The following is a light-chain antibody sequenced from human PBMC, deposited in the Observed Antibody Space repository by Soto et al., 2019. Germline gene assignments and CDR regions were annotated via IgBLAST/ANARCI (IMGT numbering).Light chain of an antibody. CDR1: QSVHSS. CDR2: GAS. CDR3: QQYDNWPPLT. Sequence: EIVMTQSPATLSVSPGERATLSCRASQSVHSSLAWYQQRPGQAPRLLIYGASTRATGVPVRFSGSGYGTEFTRTISSLQSEDFAVYYCQQYDNWPPLTFGGGTKVEIK. V-gene: IGKV3-15*01. J-gene: IGKJ4*01.